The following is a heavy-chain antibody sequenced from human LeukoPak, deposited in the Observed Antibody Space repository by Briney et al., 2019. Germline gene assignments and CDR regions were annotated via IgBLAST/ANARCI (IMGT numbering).Heavy chain of an antibody. V-gene: IGHV1-18*01. Sequence: ASVKVSCKASGYPFTSYYINWVRQAPGQGLKWMGWISAYNGDTNYAQNLQGRVTMTTDTSTDTAYMELRSLRSDDTAVYYCARDGLSYTNPNNWFDPWGQGTLVTVSS. CDR1: GYPFTSYY. CDR3: ARDGLSYTNPNNWFDP. J-gene: IGHJ5*02. D-gene: IGHD2-2*02. CDR2: ISAYNGDT.